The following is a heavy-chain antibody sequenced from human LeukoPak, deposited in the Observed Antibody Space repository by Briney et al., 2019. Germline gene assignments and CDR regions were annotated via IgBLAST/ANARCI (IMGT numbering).Heavy chain of an antibody. CDR1: GFTFSSYE. Sequence: QPGGSLRLSCGASGFTFSSYEMNWVRQPPGKGLEWVSYISRSGTTIYYADVVKGRFTISRDNAKNSLYLQMNSLRAEDTAVYYCARRWGDSSSPLDSWGQGTLVTVSS. CDR2: ISRSGTTI. V-gene: IGHV3-48*03. D-gene: IGHD3-22*01. CDR3: ARRWGDSSSPLDS. J-gene: IGHJ4*02.